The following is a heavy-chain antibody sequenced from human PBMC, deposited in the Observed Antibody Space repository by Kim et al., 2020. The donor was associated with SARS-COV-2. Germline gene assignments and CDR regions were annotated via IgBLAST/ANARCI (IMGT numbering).Heavy chain of an antibody. Sequence: GGSLRLSCAASGFTFSSYAMHWVRQAPGKGLEWVAVMSYDGSNKYYADSVKGRFTISRDNSKNTLYLQMNSLRAEDTAVYYCARDRMGNFDYWGQGTLVTVSS. CDR3: ARDRMGNFDY. CDR1: GFTFSSYA. CDR2: MSYDGSNK. V-gene: IGHV3-30*04. J-gene: IGHJ4*02. D-gene: IGHD7-27*01.